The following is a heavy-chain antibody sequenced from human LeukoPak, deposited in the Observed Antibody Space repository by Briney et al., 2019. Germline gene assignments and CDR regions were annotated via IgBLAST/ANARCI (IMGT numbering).Heavy chain of an antibody. J-gene: IGHJ6*04. CDR2: IYHSGST. CDR3: AREAIAAAGTVPRGYYYGMDV. D-gene: IGHD6-13*01. V-gene: IGHV4-38-2*02. Sequence: SETLSLTCAVSGYSISSGYYWGWIRQPPGKGLEWIGSIYHSGSTYYNPSLKSRVTISVDTSKNQFSLKLSSVTAAGTAVYYCAREAIAAAGTVPRGYYYGMDVWGKGTTVTVSS. CDR1: GYSISSGYY.